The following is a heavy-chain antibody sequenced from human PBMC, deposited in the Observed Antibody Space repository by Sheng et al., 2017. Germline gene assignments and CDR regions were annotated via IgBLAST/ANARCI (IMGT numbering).Heavy chain of an antibody. V-gene: IGHV3-30*04. J-gene: IGHJ4*02. D-gene: IGHD4-4*01. Sequence: QVQLVESGGGVVQPGRSLRLSCAASGLTFNSYAMHCVRQAPGKGLEWVAVISYDGSHKDYAGSVKDRFTISRDNSRNTVYLQMDSLRAEDTAIYYCARDSATVTVTGRSLDYWGQGTLV. CDR1: GLTFNSYA. CDR2: ISYDGSHK. CDR3: ARDSATVTVTGRSLDY.